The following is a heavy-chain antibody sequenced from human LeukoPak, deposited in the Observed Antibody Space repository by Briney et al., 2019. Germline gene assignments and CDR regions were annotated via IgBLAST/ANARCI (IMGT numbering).Heavy chain of an antibody. CDR3: ARGRFGVVIAGLYYYYGMDV. CDR2: IIPILGTA. D-gene: IGHD3-3*01. J-gene: IGHJ6*02. CDR1: GYTFTSYG. V-gene: IGHV1-69*13. Sequence: SVKVSCKASGYTFTSYGISWVRQAPGQGLEWMGGIIPILGTANYAQKFQGRVTITADESTSTAYMELSSLRSEDTAVYYCARGRFGVVIAGLYYYYGMDVWGQGTTVTVSS.